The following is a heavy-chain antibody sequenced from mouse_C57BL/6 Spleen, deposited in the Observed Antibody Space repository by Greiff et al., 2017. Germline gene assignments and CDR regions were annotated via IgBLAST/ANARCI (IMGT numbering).Heavy chain of an antibody. J-gene: IGHJ2*01. V-gene: IGHV5-16*01. Sequence: EVQVVESEGGLVQPGSSMKLSCTASGFTFSDYYMAWVRQVPEKGLEWVANINYDGSSTYYLDSLKSRFIISRDNAKNILYLQMSSLKSEDTATYYCARGTYYYGNYFDYWGQGTTLTVSS. CDR3: ARGTYYYGNYFDY. CDR2: INYDGSST. D-gene: IGHD1-1*01. CDR1: GFTFSDYY.